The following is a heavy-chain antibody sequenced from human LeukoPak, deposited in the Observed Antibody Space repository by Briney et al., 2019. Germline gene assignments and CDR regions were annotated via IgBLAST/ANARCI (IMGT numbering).Heavy chain of an antibody. CDR2: INHSGST. J-gene: IGHJ4*02. CDR1: GGSFSGYY. Sequence: SETLSLTCAVYGGSFSGYYWSWIRQPPGKGLEWIGEINHSGSTNYNPSLKSRVTISVGTSKNQFSLKLSSVTAADTAVYYCARGPPEYCSSTSCYGLDYWGQGTLVTVSS. D-gene: IGHD2-2*01. V-gene: IGHV4-34*01. CDR3: ARGPPEYCSSTSCYGLDY.